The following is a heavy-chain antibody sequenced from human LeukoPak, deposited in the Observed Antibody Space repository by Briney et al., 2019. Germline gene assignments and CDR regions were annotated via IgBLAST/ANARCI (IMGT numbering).Heavy chain of an antibody. V-gene: IGHV4-39*01. CDR3: ASGSYRPFDY. CDR2: IYYSGST. CDR1: GRSISSSSYY. J-gene: IGHJ4*02. D-gene: IGHD1-26*01. Sequence: SETLSLTCTVSGRSISSSSYYWGWIRQPPGKGLEWIGRIYYSGSTYYNPSLKSRATISVDTSKNQFSLKLSSVTAADTAVYYCASGSYRPFDYWGQGTLVTVSS.